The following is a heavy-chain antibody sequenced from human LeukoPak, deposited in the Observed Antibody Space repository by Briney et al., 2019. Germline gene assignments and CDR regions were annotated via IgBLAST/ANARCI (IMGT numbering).Heavy chain of an antibody. CDR2: IKQDGSEK. J-gene: IGHJ4*02. CDR1: GFTFSSYW. V-gene: IGHV3-7*01. D-gene: IGHD3-3*01. CDR3: ARDLDYDFWSGYYDY. Sequence: GGSLRLSCAASGFTFSSYWMSWVRQAPGKGLEWVANIKQDGSEKYYVDSVKGRFTISRDNAKNSLYLQMNSLRVEDTAVYYCARDLDYDFWSGYYDYWGQGNLVTVSS.